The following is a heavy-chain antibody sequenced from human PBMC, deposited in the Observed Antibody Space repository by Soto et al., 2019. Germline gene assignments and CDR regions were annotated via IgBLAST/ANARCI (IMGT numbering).Heavy chain of an antibody. CDR3: ASDLRGYSYGPLEY. CDR1: GFAFSSYA. CDR2: ISGSGGST. J-gene: IGHJ4*02. D-gene: IGHD5-18*01. V-gene: IGHV3-23*01. Sequence: GGSLRLACAACGFAFSSYAMSWVRQPPGKGLERVSAISGSGGSTSYADSVKGRVTISRDNSKNTLYLQMNSLRAEDTAVYYCASDLRGYSYGPLEYWGQGTLVTVSS.